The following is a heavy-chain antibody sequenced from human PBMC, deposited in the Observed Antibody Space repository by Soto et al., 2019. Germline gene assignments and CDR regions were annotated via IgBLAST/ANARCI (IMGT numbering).Heavy chain of an antibody. J-gene: IGHJ4*02. Sequence: QAQLVQSGAEVTKPGASVKVSCKASGYTFTNYDISWVRQAPGQGLEWMGWISVYHGNANYAHKFQGRVTMTTDISTSTAYMELRSLRSDDAAVYYCTTIPSILDYWGQGTLVTVSS. V-gene: IGHV1-18*01. CDR3: TTIPSILDY. D-gene: IGHD2-21*01. CDR2: ISVYHGNA. CDR1: GYTFTNYD.